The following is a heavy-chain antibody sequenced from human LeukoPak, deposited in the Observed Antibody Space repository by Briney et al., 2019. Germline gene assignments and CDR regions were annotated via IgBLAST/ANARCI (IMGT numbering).Heavy chain of an antibody. CDR2: IWYDGSNK. Sequence: GGSLRLSCAASGFTFSNYGMHWVRQAPGKGLEWVVVIWYDGSNKYYADSVKGRFTISRDNSKNTLYLQMNSLRAEDTAVYYCARGGGDYDAFDIWGQGTMVTVSS. D-gene: IGHD4-17*01. V-gene: IGHV3-33*01. CDR3: ARGGGDYDAFDI. CDR1: GFTFSNYG. J-gene: IGHJ3*02.